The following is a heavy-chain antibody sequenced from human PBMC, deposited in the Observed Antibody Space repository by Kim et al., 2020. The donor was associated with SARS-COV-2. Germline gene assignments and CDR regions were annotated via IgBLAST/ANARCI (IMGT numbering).Heavy chain of an antibody. Sequence: GGSLRLSCAASGLDFNTYGMHWVRQAPGKGLECVAFISNDGRETHHTESVRGRFSISRDSSKNTVYLQMNSLRPEDTAVFYCAARKDFADYVAYWGQGTPVTVSA. D-gene: IGHD6-25*01. CDR2: ISNDGRET. V-gene: IGHV3-30*03. CDR3: AARKDFADYVAY. CDR1: GLDFNTYG. J-gene: IGHJ4*02.